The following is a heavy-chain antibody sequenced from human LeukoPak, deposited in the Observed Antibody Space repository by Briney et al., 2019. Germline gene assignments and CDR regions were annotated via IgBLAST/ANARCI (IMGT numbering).Heavy chain of an antibody. D-gene: IGHD2-2*01. Sequence: GGSLRLSCAAAGFTFRSYGLSWARQAPGKGLEWVSAISGSGGSTYYADSAKGRFTISRDNSKNTLYLQMNSLRAEDTAVYYCAKGPSNYCSTSSCYVDYWGQGTLVTVSS. J-gene: IGHJ4*02. V-gene: IGHV3-23*01. CDR2: ISGSGGST. CDR1: GFTFRSYG. CDR3: AKGPSNYCSTSSCYVDY.